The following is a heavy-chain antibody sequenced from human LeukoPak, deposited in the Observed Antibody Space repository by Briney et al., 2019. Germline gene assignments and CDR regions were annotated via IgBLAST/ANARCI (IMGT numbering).Heavy chain of an antibody. V-gene: IGHV3-21*01. Sequence: GGSLRLSCAASGFTFSSYSMNWVRQAPGKGLEWVSSISSSSSYIYYADSVKGRFTISRDNAKNSLYLQMNSLRAEDTAVYYCARDAPGGPIVVVPAAMAHWGQGTLVTVSS. CDR3: ARDAPGGPIVVVPAAMAH. D-gene: IGHD2-2*01. CDR2: ISSSSSYI. CDR1: GFTFSSYS. J-gene: IGHJ4*02.